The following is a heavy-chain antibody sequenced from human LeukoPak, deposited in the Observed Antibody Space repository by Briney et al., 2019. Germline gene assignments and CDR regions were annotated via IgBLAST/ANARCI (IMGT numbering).Heavy chain of an antibody. D-gene: IGHD5-18*01. CDR1: GYTFADYY. Sequence: ASVKVSCKASGYTFADYYVQWVRQAPGQGLEWVGWTSTYNGNRNYAQKFQGRVTMTTDTSTSTAYMELRSLRSDDTAVYYCARRNSYGFDYWGQGTLVTVSS. V-gene: IGHV1-18*04. CDR2: TSTYNGNR. J-gene: IGHJ4*02. CDR3: ARRNSYGFDY.